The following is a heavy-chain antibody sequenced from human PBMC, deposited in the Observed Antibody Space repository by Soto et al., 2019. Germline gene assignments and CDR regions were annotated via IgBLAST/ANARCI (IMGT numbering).Heavy chain of an antibody. D-gene: IGHD1-1*01. CDR1: GFTFSDYY. CDR3: ARTGRLARTCWFDP. J-gene: IGHJ5*02. Sequence: GGSLRLSCAASGFTFSDYYMSWIRQAPGKGLEWVSYISSSGSTIYYADSVKGRFTISRDNAKNSLYLQMNSLRAEDTAVYYCARTGRLARTCWFDPWGQGTLVTVSS. CDR2: ISSSGSTI. V-gene: IGHV3-11*01.